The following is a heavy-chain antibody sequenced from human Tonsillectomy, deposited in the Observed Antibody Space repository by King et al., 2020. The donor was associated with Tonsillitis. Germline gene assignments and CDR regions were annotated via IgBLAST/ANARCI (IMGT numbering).Heavy chain of an antibody. D-gene: IGHD4-23*01. J-gene: IGHJ4*02. CDR3: AREGHYGGIIVY. CDR1: GDSISSYF. Sequence: VQLQESGPGLVKPSETLSLTCTVSGDSISSYFWSWIRQPPGKGLEWIGYIYYSGTINYNPSLKSRVTISVDTSKNQVFLKLNTVTAADTAVYYCAREGHYGGIIVYWGQGTLVTVSS. V-gene: IGHV4-59*01. CDR2: IYYSGTI.